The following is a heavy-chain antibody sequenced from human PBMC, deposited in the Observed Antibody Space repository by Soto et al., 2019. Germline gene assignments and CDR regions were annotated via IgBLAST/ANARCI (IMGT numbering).Heavy chain of an antibody. CDR3: ARINPYYYDSSGYFDY. V-gene: IGHV2-70*04. CDR1: GFSLSTSGMR. J-gene: IGHJ4*02. D-gene: IGHD3-22*01. CDR2: IDWDDDK. Sequence: SGPTLVNPTQTLTLTCTFSGFSLSTSGMRVSWIRQPPGKALEWLARIDWDDDKFYSTSLKTRLTISKDTSKNQVVLTMTNMDPVDTATYYCARINPYYYDSSGYFDYWGQGTLVTVSS.